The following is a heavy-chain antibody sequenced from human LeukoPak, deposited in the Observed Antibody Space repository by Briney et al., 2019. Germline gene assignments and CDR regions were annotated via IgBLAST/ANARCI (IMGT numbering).Heavy chain of an antibody. J-gene: IGHJ4*02. CDR1: GFTSSSYA. CDR2: ISGSGGST. Sequence: GGSLRLSCAASGFTSSSYAMSWVRQAPGKGLEWVSAISGSGGSTYYADSVKGRFTISRDNSKNTLYLQMNSLRAEDTAVYYCAKVEQQLVMEYYFDYWGQGTLVTVSS. CDR3: AKVEQQLVMEYYFDY. D-gene: IGHD6-13*01. V-gene: IGHV3-23*01.